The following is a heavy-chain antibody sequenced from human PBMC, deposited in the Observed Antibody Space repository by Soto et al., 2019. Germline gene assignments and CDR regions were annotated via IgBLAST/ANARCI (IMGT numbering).Heavy chain of an antibody. CDR1: GYSFTSYW. Sequence: GESLKISCKGSGYSFTSYWIGWVRQMPGKGLEWMGIIYPGDSDTRYSPSFQGQVTISADKSISTAYLQWSSLKASDTAMYYCARQGPYCSSTSCPPQNWFDPWGQGTLVTVSS. CDR3: ARQGPYCSSTSCPPQNWFDP. V-gene: IGHV5-51*01. CDR2: IYPGDSDT. D-gene: IGHD2-2*01. J-gene: IGHJ5*02.